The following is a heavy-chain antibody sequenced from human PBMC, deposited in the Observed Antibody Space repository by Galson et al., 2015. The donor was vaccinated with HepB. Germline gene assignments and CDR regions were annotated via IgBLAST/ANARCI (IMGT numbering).Heavy chain of an antibody. D-gene: IGHD2-2*01. Sequence: SVKVSCKVSGYTLTELSMHWVRQAPGKGLEWMGGFDPEDGETIYAQKFQGRVTMTEDTSTDTAYMELSSLRSEDTAVYYCATCSSTSCQGGVDPWGQGTLVTVSS. J-gene: IGHJ5*02. CDR1: GYTLTELS. CDR3: ATCSSTSCQGGVDP. CDR2: FDPEDGET. V-gene: IGHV1-24*01.